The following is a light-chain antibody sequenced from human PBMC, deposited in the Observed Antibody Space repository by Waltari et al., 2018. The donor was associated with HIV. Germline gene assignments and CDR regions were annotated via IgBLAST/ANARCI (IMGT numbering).Light chain of an antibody. CDR1: SRSIATTY. CDR2: EDN. Sequence: NFMLTQPHSVSESPGKTVTISCTRSSRSIATTYVQQYQQRPGSSPTTVIYEDNQRPSGVPDRFSGSIDSSSNSASLTISGLKTEDEADYYCQSYDSSNQVFGGGTKLTVL. V-gene: IGLV6-57*01. J-gene: IGLJ2*01. CDR3: QSYDSSNQV.